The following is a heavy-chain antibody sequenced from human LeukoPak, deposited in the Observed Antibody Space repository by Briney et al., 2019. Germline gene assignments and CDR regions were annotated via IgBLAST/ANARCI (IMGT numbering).Heavy chain of an antibody. J-gene: IGHJ3*02. V-gene: IGHV4-59*01. CDR1: DDSITMYY. CDR2: VDHTGST. CDR3: ARGYAEGGAFGAFDI. D-gene: IGHD1-26*01. Sequence: SETLSLSCTVSDDSITMYYWTWIRQPPGKGLEWIGYVDHTGSTKFNPSLNGRVSISRDTSKNFFSLRLRSVTAADTAVYYCARGYAEGGAFGAFDIWGQGTMVTVSS.